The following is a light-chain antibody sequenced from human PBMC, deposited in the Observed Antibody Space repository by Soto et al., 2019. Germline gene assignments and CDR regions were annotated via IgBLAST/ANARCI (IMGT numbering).Light chain of an antibody. CDR3: LQHSHWLT. CDR2: DAS. V-gene: IGKV3-11*01. Sequence: ESVLTQSPATLSLSPGERATLSCRASQSVSSYLAWYQQKPGQAPRLLIYDASNRATGIPARLSGSGSGTDFTLTISSLEPEDFAVYFCLQHSHWLTFGGGTKVEIK. J-gene: IGKJ4*01. CDR1: QSVSSY.